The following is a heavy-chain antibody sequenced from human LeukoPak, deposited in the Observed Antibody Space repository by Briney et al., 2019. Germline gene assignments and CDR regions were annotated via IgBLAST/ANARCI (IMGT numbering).Heavy chain of an antibody. V-gene: IGHV4-59*01. CDR2: IYYSGST. D-gene: IGHD3-10*01. CDR3: ARGHYGSGTGTYPD. CDR1: GASLSPNY. J-gene: IGHJ4*02. Sequence: SETLSLTCTVSGASLSPNYWSWIRQPPGKELEWIGYIYYSGSTDYNPSLKSRVTISVDTSKNQVSLKLNSVTAADTAVYYCARGHYGSGTGTYPDWGQGTLVTVSS.